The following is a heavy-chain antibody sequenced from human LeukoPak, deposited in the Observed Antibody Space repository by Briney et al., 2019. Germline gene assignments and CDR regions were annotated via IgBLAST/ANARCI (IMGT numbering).Heavy chain of an antibody. CDR2: ISSNSSTI. CDR1: VFTFSNYS. Sequence: GGSLRLSCAASVFTFSNYSMNWVRQAPGKGLGWVSYISSNSSTIYYADSVNGRFTSSRDNAKKSLYLQMNSLRAEGTAVYDCARGGITIFGVVIGSYYYMDGWGKGTTVTVSS. V-gene: IGHV3-48*01. J-gene: IGHJ6*03. CDR3: ARGGITIFGVVIGSYYYMDG. D-gene: IGHD3-3*01.